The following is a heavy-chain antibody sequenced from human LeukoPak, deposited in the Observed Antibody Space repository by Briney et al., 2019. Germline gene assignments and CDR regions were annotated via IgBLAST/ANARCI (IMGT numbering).Heavy chain of an antibody. Sequence: SETLSLTCTVSGGSISSSSYYWSWIRQPPGKGLEWIGYIYYSGSTNYNPSLKSRVTISVDTSKNQFSLKLSSVTAADTAVYYCARDSREYYCSSTSCYSLDWFDPWGQGTLVTVSS. CDR2: IYYSGST. V-gene: IGHV4-61*01. J-gene: IGHJ5*02. CDR3: ARDSREYYCSSTSCYSLDWFDP. CDR1: GGSISSSSYY. D-gene: IGHD2-2*02.